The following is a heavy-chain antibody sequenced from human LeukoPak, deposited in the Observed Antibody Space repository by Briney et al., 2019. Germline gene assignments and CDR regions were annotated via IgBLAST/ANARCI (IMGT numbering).Heavy chain of an antibody. D-gene: IGHD3-22*01. V-gene: IGHV3-7*03. J-gene: IGHJ4*02. CDR2: IKQDGSEK. Sequence: GGSLRLSCAASGFTFSNYWMSWVRQAPGTGLEWVANIKQDGSEKYYVDSVKGRLTISRDNAKNSLYLQMNYLRDEDTAVYYCARDKGDYDSSGSLFVFGGQGTLVTVSS. CDR3: ARDKGDYDSSGSLFVF. CDR1: GFTFSNYW.